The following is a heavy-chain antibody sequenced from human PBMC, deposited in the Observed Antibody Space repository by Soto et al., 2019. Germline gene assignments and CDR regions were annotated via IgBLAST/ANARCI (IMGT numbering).Heavy chain of an antibody. CDR2: TIPMFGTP. Sequence: QVQLVQSGAEMQQPGASVRVSCKASGGNFSKYAFSWVRQAPGQGLEWLGGTIPMFGTPNYAQKFQGRVAISADESTATVYMEWSSLRSEDTAVYFCARPLRDRNYYSGMAVWGQGTTVTVSS. J-gene: IGHJ6*02. CDR3: ARPLRDRNYYSGMAV. V-gene: IGHV1-69*01. D-gene: IGHD3-22*01. CDR1: GGNFSKYA.